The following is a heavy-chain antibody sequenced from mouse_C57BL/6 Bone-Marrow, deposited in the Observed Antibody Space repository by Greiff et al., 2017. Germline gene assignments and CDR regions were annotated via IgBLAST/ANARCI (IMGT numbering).Heavy chain of an antibody. J-gene: IGHJ1*03. Sequence: QVQLQQSGAELVRPGSSVKLSCKASGYTFTSYWMHWVKQRPIQGLEWIGNIDPSDSETHYNQKFKDKATLTVDKSSSTAYMQLSSLTSEDSAVYYCARPYDYGSSYGYFDVWGTGTTVTVSS. V-gene: IGHV1-52*01. CDR1: GYTFTSYW. D-gene: IGHD1-1*01. CDR3: ARPYDYGSSYGYFDV. CDR2: IDPSDSET.